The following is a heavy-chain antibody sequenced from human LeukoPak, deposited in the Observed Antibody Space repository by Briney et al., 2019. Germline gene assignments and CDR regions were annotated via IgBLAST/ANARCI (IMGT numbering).Heavy chain of an antibody. J-gene: IGHJ4*02. CDR3: ARGNNPIASLDY. D-gene: IGHD1/OR15-1a*01. CDR1: GVTISSGDYY. Sequence: SETLCLTCAASGVTISSGDYYWSWIRPPAGKGLVWISRNCSSGSTNYNPTLKIRITISVDTSKNQFFMKLRSVTAADMAVYYCARGNNPIASLDYWGQGTLVTVSS. V-gene: IGHV4-61*02. CDR2: NCSSGST.